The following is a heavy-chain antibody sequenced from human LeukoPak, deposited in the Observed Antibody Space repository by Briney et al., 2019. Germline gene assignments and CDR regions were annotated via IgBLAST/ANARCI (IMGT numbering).Heavy chain of an antibody. CDR3: AKDDIVPTYYYYMDV. CDR2: IWYGGSNK. V-gene: IGHV3-33*06. CDR1: GFTFCSYG. D-gene: IGHD2-8*01. J-gene: IGHJ6*03. Sequence: PGGSLRFSCAASGFTFCSYGMHWVRQAPGKGLEWGAVIWYGGSNKYEGACVKGRFTSSRDNSKNTRYLQMNSLRAEDTAVYYCAKDDIVPTYYYYMDVWGKGTTVTVSS.